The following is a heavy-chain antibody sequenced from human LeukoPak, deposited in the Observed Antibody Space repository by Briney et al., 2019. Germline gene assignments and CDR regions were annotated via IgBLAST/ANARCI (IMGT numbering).Heavy chain of an antibody. D-gene: IGHD3-10*01. CDR3: AKDPAFGLITMVRGVNFDY. V-gene: IGHV3-23*01. J-gene: IGHJ4*02. CDR1: GFTFSSYA. CDR2: ISGSGGST. Sequence: PGGSLRLSCAASGFTFSSYAMSWVRQAAGKGLEWVSAISGSGGSTYYADSVKGRFTISRDNSKNTLYLQMNSLRAEDTAVYYCAKDPAFGLITMVRGVNFDYWGQGTLVTVSS.